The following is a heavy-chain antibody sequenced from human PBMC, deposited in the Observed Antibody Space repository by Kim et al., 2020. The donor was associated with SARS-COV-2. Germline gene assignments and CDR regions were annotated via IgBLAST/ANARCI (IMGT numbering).Heavy chain of an antibody. CDR1: GFYVSNNY. Sequence: GGSLRLSCAVSGFYVSNNYLHWVRQAPGKGLEWVSVIHMGGSVDYADSVKGRFTISRHISENSLFLQMNNLRPEDTAMYYCAREPPPLVRGVVPIYWGLGTLVTVSS. D-gene: IGHD3-10*01. CDR2: IHMGGSV. CDR3: AREPPPLVRGVVPIY. J-gene: IGHJ4*02. V-gene: IGHV3-53*04.